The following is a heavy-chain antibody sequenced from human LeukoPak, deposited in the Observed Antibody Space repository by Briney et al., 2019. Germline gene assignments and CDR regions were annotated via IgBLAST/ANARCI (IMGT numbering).Heavy chain of an antibody. CDR2: VRRSGST. CDR1: GGSITTTNW. D-gene: IGHD1-26*01. Sequence: PSGTLSLTCAGYGGSITTTNWWSWVRQPPGKGLEWIGEVRRSGSTNYNLSLESRVSMSIDKSKNHLSLEVTSVTAADTAIYYCTRESGAFSPFGFWGQGTLVTVSS. V-gene: IGHV4-4*02. J-gene: IGHJ4*02. CDR3: TRESGAFSPFGF.